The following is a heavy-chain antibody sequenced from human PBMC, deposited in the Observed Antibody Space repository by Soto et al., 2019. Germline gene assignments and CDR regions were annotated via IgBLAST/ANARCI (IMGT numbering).Heavy chain of an antibody. D-gene: IGHD3-10*01. V-gene: IGHV1-69*13. Sequence: SVKVSCKASGGTFSSYAISWVRQAPGQGLEWMGGIIPIFGTANYAQKFQGRVTITADESTSTAYMELSSLRSEDTAVYYCARAITMVRGVISRYYYYYGMDAWGQGTTVTVSS. CDR1: GGTFSSYA. CDR3: ARAITMVRGVISRYYYYYGMDA. J-gene: IGHJ6*02. CDR2: IIPIFGTA.